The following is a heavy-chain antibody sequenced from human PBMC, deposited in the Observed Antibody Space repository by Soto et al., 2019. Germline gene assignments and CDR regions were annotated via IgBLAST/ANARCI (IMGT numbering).Heavy chain of an antibody. CDR3: ARADSGSYYRPFYFDY. D-gene: IGHD1-26*01. J-gene: IGHJ4*02. CDR2: IYHSGST. CDR1: GGSISSSNW. Sequence: SETLSLTCAVSGGSISSSNWWSCVRQPPGKGLEWIGEIYHSGSTNYNPSLKSRVTISVDKSKNQFSLKLSSVTAADTAVYYCARADSGSYYRPFYFDYWGQGTLVTVS. V-gene: IGHV4-4*02.